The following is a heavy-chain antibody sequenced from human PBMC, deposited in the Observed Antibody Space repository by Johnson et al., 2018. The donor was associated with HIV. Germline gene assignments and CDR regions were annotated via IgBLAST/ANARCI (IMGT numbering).Heavy chain of an antibody. Sequence: QMLLVESGGGVVQPGRSLRLSCVASGSTFSRYAVHWFRQAPGKGLEWVAIITHDGSNKYYADSVQVRFTIYRDNFKNTLYLQMNSLRVEATAVYYCAGDVGGQLVRTIDIWGQGTMVTVSS. J-gene: IGHJ3*02. D-gene: IGHD6-13*01. CDR2: ITHDGSNK. CDR3: AGDVGGQLVRTIDI. V-gene: IGHV3-30*04. CDR1: GSTFSRYA.